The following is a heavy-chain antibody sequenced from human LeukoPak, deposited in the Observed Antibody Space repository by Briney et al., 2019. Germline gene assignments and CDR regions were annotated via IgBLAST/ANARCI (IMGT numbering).Heavy chain of an antibody. V-gene: IGHV3-21*01. CDR2: ISSSSYI. J-gene: IGHJ5*02. Sequence: PGGSLRLSCAASGFTFSSWVRQAPGKGLEWVSSISSSSYIYYADSVKGRFTISRDNAKNSLYLQMNSLRAEDTAVYYCARDIEYSSSWYKWWFDPWGQGTLVTVSS. CDR1: GFTFSS. D-gene: IGHD6-13*01. CDR3: ARDIEYSSSWYKWWFDP.